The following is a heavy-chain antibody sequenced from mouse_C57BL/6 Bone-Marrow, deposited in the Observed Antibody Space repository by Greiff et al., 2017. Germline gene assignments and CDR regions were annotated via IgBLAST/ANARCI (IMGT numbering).Heavy chain of an antibody. V-gene: IGHV1-52*01. Sequence: QVQLQQSGAELVRPGSSVKLSCKASGYTFTSYWMHWVKQRPIQGLEWIGNIDPSDSETHYNQKFKDKATLTVDKSSSTAYMQLSSLTSEDSAVYYGARWGGSSYYAMDYWGQGTSVTVSS. CDR3: ARWGGSSYYAMDY. J-gene: IGHJ4*01. CDR2: IDPSDSET. CDR1: GYTFTSYW. D-gene: IGHD1-1*01.